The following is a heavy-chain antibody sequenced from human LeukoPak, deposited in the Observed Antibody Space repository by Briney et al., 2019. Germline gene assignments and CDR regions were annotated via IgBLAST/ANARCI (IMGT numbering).Heavy chain of an antibody. CDR3: ARDRPSGWYLQYYFNY. CDR1: GFTFSKYW. D-gene: IGHD6-19*01. V-gene: IGHV3-7*04. J-gene: IGHJ4*02. CDR2: IKPDGREK. Sequence: GGSLRLSCVVSGFTFSKYWMSWDSQAPGKGREWVANIKPDGREKNYVDSVKGRFTISRDNAKNSLYLQMYSLRAEDTAVYYCARDRPSGWYLQYYFNYWGQGNLVTVSS.